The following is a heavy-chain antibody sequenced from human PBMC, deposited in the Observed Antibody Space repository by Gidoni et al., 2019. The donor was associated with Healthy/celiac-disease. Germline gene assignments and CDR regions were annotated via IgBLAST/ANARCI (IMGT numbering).Heavy chain of an antibody. CDR1: GGSISSSSYY. D-gene: IGHD3-3*01. CDR3: ARDTGGVYDFWSGYNYFDY. V-gene: IGHV4-39*02. CDR2: IYYSGST. J-gene: IGHJ4*02. Sequence: QLQLQESGPGLVKPSETLSLTCTVSGGSISSSSYYWGWIRQPQGKGLEWIGSIYYSGSTYYNPSLKSRVTISVDTSKNQFSLKLSSVTAADTAVYYCARDTGGVYDFWSGYNYFDYWGQGTLVTVSS.